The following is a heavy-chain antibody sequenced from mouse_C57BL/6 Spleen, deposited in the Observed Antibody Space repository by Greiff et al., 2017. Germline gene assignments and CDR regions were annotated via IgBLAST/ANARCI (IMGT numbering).Heavy chain of an antibody. CDR2: IDPSDSYT. Sequence: QVQLQQSGAELVMPGASVKLSCKASGYTFTSYWMHWVKQRPGQGLEWIGEIDPSDSYTNYNQKFKGKSTLTVDKSSSTAYMQLSSLTSEDSAVYYCARSRYPDYWGQGTTLTVSS. CDR1: GYTFTSYW. D-gene: IGHD5-1-1*01. V-gene: IGHV1-69*01. CDR3: ARSRYPDY. J-gene: IGHJ2*01.